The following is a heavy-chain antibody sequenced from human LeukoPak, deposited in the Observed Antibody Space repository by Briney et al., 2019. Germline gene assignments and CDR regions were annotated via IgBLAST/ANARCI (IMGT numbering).Heavy chain of an antibody. V-gene: IGHV4-31*01. CDR1: GGSISNGCYY. CDR3: KRAGRSSGFDQ. J-gene: IGHJ4*02. D-gene: IGHD3-22*01. CDR2: IYDSGST. Sequence: PSETLSLTCTVSGGSISNGCYYWNWLPQHPGKGREWIVYIYDSGSTYYNPSLNSPFTISADTSKNQFSLKMNCVAAADMAVYYCKRAGRSSGFDQWGQGRLVSVSS.